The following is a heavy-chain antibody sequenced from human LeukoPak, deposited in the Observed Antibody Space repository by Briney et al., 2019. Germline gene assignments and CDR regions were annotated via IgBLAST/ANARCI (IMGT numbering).Heavy chain of an antibody. CDR2: ISYDGSNK. CDR1: GFTFSSYG. V-gene: IGHV3-30*18. Sequence: GGSLRLSCAASGFTFSSYGMHWVRQAPGKGLDWVAVISYDGSNKYYADSVKGRFTISRDNSKNTLYLQMNSLRAEDTAVYYCAKVQYSSSSAATYFDYWGQGTLVTVSS. J-gene: IGHJ4*02. CDR3: AKVQYSSSSAATYFDY. D-gene: IGHD6-6*01.